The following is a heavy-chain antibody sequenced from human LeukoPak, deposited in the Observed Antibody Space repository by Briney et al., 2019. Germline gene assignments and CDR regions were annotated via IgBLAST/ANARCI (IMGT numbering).Heavy chain of an antibody. CDR3: AASSSSPYYYYYGMDV. D-gene: IGHD6-6*01. CDR1: GFTFSTYA. V-gene: IGHV3-23*01. CDR2: ISTSGGTT. Sequence: GGSLRLSCAASGFTFSTYAMSWVRQAPGKGLEWVSAISTSGGTTYYADSVKGRFTISRDNSKNTLFLQMNSLRAEDTAVYYCAASSSSPYYYYYGMDVWGQGTMVSVSS. J-gene: IGHJ6*02.